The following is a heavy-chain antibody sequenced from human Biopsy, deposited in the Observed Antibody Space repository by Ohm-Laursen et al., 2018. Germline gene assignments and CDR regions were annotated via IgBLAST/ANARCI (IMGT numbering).Heavy chain of an antibody. D-gene: IGHD3-22*01. CDR1: GVSINGGRYY. J-gene: IGHJ5*02. CDR3: ARDYDTSGYYYVS. V-gene: IGHV4-31*03. Sequence: SQTLSLTCTVSGVSINGGRYYWNWIRHHPGKGLEWIGNIFYSANTYCNPSLKSRVTISVDTSKNQFSLKLNSVTAADTAVYYCARDYDTSGYYYVSWGQGTLVTVSS. CDR2: IFYSANT.